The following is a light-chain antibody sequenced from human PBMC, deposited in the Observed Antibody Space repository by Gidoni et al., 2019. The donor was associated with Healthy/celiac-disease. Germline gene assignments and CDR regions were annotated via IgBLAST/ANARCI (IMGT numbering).Light chain of an antibody. Sequence: VSGSPGQSITISCTGTSSDVGSYNLVSWYQQHPGKAPKLMIYEVSKRPSGVSNRFSGSKSGNTASLTISGLQAEDEADYYCCSYAGSSTFEVFGTGTKVTVL. CDR2: EVS. V-gene: IGLV2-23*02. CDR1: SSDVGSYNL. CDR3: CSYAGSSTFEV. J-gene: IGLJ1*01.